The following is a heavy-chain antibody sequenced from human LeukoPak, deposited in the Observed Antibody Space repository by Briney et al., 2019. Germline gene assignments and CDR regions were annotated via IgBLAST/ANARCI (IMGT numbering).Heavy chain of an antibody. J-gene: IGHJ5*02. CDR1: GYTFTSYY. CDR2: INPSGGST. Sequence: ASVKVSCKASGYTFTSYYMHWVRQAPGQGLEWMGIINPSGGSTSYAQKFQGRVTMTRDTSTSTVYMELSSLRSEDTAVYYCARGVPAAWRDNWFDPWGQGTLVTVSS. V-gene: IGHV1-46*01. D-gene: IGHD2-2*01. CDR3: ARGVPAAWRDNWFDP.